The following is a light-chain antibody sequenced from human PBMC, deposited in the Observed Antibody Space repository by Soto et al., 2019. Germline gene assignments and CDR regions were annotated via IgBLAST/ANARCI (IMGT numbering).Light chain of an antibody. CDR3: QQYGSSPLIT. J-gene: IGKJ5*01. CDR2: GVS. CDR1: QRLSASD. V-gene: IGKV3-20*01. Sequence: EIVLTQSPCTLSLSPGQRATLSCRASQRLSASDIAWYQQKPGQAPKFLIYGVSSRATGIPDRFSGSGSGADFALTISRLEPEDFAVYHCQQYGSSPLITFGQGTRLEIK.